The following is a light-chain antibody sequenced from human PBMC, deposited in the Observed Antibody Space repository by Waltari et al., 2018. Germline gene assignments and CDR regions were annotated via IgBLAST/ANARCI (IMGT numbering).Light chain of an antibody. V-gene: IGKV1-5*03. CDR1: QNINDW. Sequence: DIQMTQSPSPVPASVGDRATLTCRASQNINDWLAWYQQKPGKAPKLLIHRASTLDSGAPARFSGSGFGTEFTLTINSLQPDDFSTYYCLQYDLHPWTFGQGTQVQIK. CDR2: RAS. J-gene: IGKJ1*01. CDR3: LQYDLHPWT.